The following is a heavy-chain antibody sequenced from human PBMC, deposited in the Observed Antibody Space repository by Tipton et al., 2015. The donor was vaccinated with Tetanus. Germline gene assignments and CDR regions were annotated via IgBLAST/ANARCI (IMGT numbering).Heavy chain of an antibody. V-gene: IGHV4-59*01. Sequence: TLSLTCTVSGGSISYYYWSWIRQSPGKGLEWIGHIYYNGSTKYNPSLKSRVTVSLDTSKKHFSLRLSSVTAADTAVYYCARGNRGSSWYFWGQGTLVTVSS. J-gene: IGHJ4*02. CDR1: GGSISYYY. D-gene: IGHD6-13*01. CDR2: IYYNGST. CDR3: ARGNRGSSWYF.